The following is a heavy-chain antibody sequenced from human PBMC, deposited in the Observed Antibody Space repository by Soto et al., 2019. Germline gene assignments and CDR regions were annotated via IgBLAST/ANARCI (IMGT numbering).Heavy chain of an antibody. CDR1: GFTFSSYW. J-gene: IGHJ6*02. Sequence: PGGSLRLSCAASGFTFSSYWMSWVRQAPGKGLEWVANIKQDGSEKYYVDSVKGRFTISRDNAKNSLYLQMNSLRAEDTAVYYCARDSRSSRVYYYGMDVWGQGTTVTVSS. CDR2: IKQDGSEK. CDR3: ARDSRSSRVYYYGMDV. V-gene: IGHV3-7*01. D-gene: IGHD6-13*01.